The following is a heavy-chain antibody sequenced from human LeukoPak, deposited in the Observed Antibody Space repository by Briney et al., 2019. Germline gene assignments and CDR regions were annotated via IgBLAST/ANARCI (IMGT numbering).Heavy chain of an antibody. CDR3: ARDVGWGLDY. Sequence: GGSQRLSCAASGFTFSSYAMNWVRQAPGRGLEWVSYISSSSRTIYYADSVKGRFTISRDNAKNSLYLQMNSLRAEDTAVYYCARDVGWGLDYWGQGTLVTVSS. CDR2: ISSSSRTI. V-gene: IGHV3-48*04. D-gene: IGHD1-26*01. J-gene: IGHJ4*02. CDR1: GFTFSSYA.